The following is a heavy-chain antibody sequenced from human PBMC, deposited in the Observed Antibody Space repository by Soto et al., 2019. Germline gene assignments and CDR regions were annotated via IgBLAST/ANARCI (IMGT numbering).Heavy chain of an antibody. CDR1: GFTVSSND. D-gene: IGHD6-19*01. Sequence: QLVESGGGLIQPGGSLRLSCAASGFTVSSNDMSWVRQAPGKGLEWVSVIYSGGTTYYADSVKCRFTISRDNSKSTLYLQMNSLRAEDTAMYYCTRDSEAGTKGRWFDPWGQGTLVIVSS. J-gene: IGHJ5*02. CDR3: TRDSEAGTKGRWFDP. CDR2: IYSGGTT. V-gene: IGHV3-53*01.